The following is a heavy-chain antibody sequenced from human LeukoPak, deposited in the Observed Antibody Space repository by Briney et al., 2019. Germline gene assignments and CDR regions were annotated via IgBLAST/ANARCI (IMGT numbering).Heavy chain of an antibody. CDR1: GFTFSTFA. Sequence: GGSLRLSCAASGFTFSTFAMIWVRQPSGKGLEWVSSIFPSGGEIHYADSVRGRFTISRDNSKSTLSLQMNSLRAEDTAIYYCAAYRQVLLPFESWGQGTLVTVSS. J-gene: IGHJ4*02. D-gene: IGHD2-8*02. CDR2: IFPSGGEI. V-gene: IGHV3-23*01. CDR3: AAYRQVLLPFES.